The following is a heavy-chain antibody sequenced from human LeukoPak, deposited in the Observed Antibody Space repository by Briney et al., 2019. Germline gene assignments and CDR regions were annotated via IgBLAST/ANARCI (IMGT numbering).Heavy chain of an antibody. CDR3: ARDDTVTSHFDY. J-gene: IGHJ4*02. CDR2: ISSSSNI. V-gene: IGHV3-48*01. CDR1: GFTFSTYT. Sequence: GGSLRLSCAASGFTFSTYTMNWVRQAPGKGLEWVSYISSSSNIFYADSVKGRFTISRDNAKNSLYLQMNSLRAEDTAVYYCARDDTVTSHFDYWGQGTLVTVSS. D-gene: IGHD4-11*01.